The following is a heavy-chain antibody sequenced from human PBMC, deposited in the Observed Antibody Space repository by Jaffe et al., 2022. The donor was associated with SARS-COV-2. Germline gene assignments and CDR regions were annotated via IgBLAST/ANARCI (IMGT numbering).Heavy chain of an antibody. D-gene: IGHD3-22*01. V-gene: IGHV4-34*01. CDR1: GGSFSGYY. CDR3: ARPDSSSHYFTWFDT. Sequence: QVQLQQWGAGLLKPSETLSLTCAVYGGSFSGYYWSWIRQTPGKGLEWIGEISHSGTTNYNPSLKSRVTISVDTSKNQFSLKLSSVTAADTAVYYCARPDSSSHYFTWFDTWGQGILVTVSS. CDR2: ISHSGTT. J-gene: IGHJ5*02.